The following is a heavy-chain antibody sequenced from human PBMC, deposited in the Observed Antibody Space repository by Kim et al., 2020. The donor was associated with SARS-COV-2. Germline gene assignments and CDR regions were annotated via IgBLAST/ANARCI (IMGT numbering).Heavy chain of an antibody. Sequence: ASVKVSCKASGYTFTGYYMHWVRQAPGQGLEWMGWINPNSGGTNYAQKFQGRVTMTRDTSISTAYMELSRLRSDDTAVYYCARKTYYYDSSGSKVGFDYWGQGTLVTVSS. CDR3: ARKTYYYDSSGSKVGFDY. CDR1: GYTFTGYY. J-gene: IGHJ4*02. D-gene: IGHD3-22*01. CDR2: INPNSGGT. V-gene: IGHV1-2*02.